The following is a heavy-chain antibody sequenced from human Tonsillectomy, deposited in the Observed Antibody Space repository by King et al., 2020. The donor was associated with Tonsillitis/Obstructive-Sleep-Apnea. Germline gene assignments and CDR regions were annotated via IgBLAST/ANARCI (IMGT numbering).Heavy chain of an antibody. D-gene: IGHD3-3*01. J-gene: IGHJ5*02. CDR2: INHSGST. CDR3: ARGPADYDFTVGGLARGNWFDP. V-gene: IGHV4-34*01. Sequence: QVQLQQWGAGLLKPSETLSLTCAVYGGSFSGYYWSWIRQPPGKGLEWIGEINHSGSTNYNPSLKSRVTISVDTSKNQFSLKLSSVTAADTAVYYCARGPADYDFTVGGLARGNWFDPWGQGTLVTVSS. CDR1: GGSFSGYY.